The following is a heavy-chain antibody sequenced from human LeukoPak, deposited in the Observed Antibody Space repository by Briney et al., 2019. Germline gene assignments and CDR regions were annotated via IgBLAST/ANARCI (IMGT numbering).Heavy chain of an antibody. J-gene: IGHJ2*01. CDR3: ARVHRVVTAKNWYFDL. CDR1: GFTFSSYG. Sequence: GGSLRLSCAASGFTFSSYGMHWVRQAPGKGLEWVAVTWYDGSNKYYADSVKGRFTISRDNSKNTLYLQMNSLRAEDTAVYYCARVHRVVTAKNWYFDLWGRGTLVTVSS. D-gene: IGHD2-21*02. CDR2: TWYDGSNK. V-gene: IGHV3-33*01.